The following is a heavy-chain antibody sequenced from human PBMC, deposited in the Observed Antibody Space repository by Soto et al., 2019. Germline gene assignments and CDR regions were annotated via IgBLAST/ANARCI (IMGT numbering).Heavy chain of an antibody. D-gene: IGHD3-22*01. J-gene: IGHJ1*01. CDR1: GYSFTSYW. CDR2: IYPGDSDT. CDR3: ARQDYYDSSGYYGFQH. V-gene: IGHV5-51*01. Sequence: PGESLKISCKGSGYSFTSYWIGWVRQMPGKGLEWMGIIYPGDSDTRYSPSFQGQVTISADKPISTAYLQWSSLKASDTAMYYCARQDYYDSSGYYGFQHWGQGTLVTVSS.